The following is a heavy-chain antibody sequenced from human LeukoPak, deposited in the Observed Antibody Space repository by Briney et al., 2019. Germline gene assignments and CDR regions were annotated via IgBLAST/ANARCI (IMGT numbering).Heavy chain of an antibody. J-gene: IGHJ3*02. V-gene: IGHV3-21*01. CDR1: GFTFSSYS. Sequence: GGSLRLSCAASGFTFSSYSMNWVRQAPGRGLEWVSSISSSSSYIYYADSVKGRFTISRDNAKNSLYLQMNSLRAEDTAVYYCARDLRRAFDIWGQGTMVTVSS. D-gene: IGHD3-16*01. CDR2: ISSSSSYI. CDR3: ARDLRRAFDI.